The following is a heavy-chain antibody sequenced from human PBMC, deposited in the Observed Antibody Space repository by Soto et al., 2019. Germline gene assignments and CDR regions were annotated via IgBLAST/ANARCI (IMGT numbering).Heavy chain of an antibody. CDR1: VCTFSSYA. J-gene: IGHJ4*02. Sequence: HPVGSLRLSCASSVCTFSSYAMSWVRHSPGKWLEWVSAISGSGGSTYYADSVKGRFTISRDNSKNTLYLQMNSLRAEDTAVYYCAKAPRPSSGYYQYYFDYWGQGTLVSVS. V-gene: IGHV3-23*01. D-gene: IGHD3-22*01. CDR2: ISGSGGST. CDR3: AKAPRPSSGYYQYYFDY.